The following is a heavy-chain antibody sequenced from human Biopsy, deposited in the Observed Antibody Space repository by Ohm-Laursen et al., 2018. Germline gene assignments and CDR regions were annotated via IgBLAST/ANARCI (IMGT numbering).Heavy chain of an antibody. Sequence: SDTLSLTCSASGGSVDDYFWNWIRQPAGKGLEWIGRIYSTGRSSAYHPSFQSRVTMSLDTSNKQFSLKLTSVTAADTAVYYCARTPGVAVAGRFFDLWGRGTLVTVSS. CDR2: IYSTGRSS. J-gene: IGHJ2*01. V-gene: IGHV4-4*07. CDR3: ARTPGVAVAGRFFDL. CDR1: GGSVDDYF. D-gene: IGHD6-19*01.